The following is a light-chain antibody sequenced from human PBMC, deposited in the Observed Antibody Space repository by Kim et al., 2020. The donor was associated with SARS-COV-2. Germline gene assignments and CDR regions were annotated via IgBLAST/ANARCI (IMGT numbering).Light chain of an antibody. CDR1: RSNIGNNY. CDR3: GTWDSSLSSEV. Sequence: GQKAPISCSGSRSNIGNNYVSWYQQLPGTAPKLLIYDNNKRPSGIPDRFSGSKSGTSATLGITGLQTGDEADYYCGTWDSSLSSEVFGGGTQLTVL. J-gene: IGLJ2*01. V-gene: IGLV1-51*01. CDR2: DNN.